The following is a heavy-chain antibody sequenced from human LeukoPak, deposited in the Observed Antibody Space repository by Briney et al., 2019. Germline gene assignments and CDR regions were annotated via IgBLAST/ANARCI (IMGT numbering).Heavy chain of an antibody. V-gene: IGHV1-18*01. CDR1: GYTFTSYG. Sequence: ASVKVSCKASGYTFTSYGISWVRQAPGQGLVWMGWISAYNGNTNYAQKLQGRVTMTTDTSTSTAYMELRSLRSDDTAVYYCARGEGNRNEYDWFDPWGQGTLVTVSS. D-gene: IGHD1-14*01. CDR3: ARGEGNRNEYDWFDP. CDR2: ISAYNGNT. J-gene: IGHJ5*02.